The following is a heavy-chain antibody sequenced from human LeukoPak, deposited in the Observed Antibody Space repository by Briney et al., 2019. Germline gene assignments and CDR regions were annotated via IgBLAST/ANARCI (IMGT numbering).Heavy chain of an antibody. CDR3: ARGFTNMDV. Sequence: SVKASCKASGGTFSSYAISWVRQAPGQGLEWMGGIIPIFGTANYAQKFQGRVTMTRNTSISTAYMELSSLRSEDTAVYYCARGFTNMDVWGKGTTVTVSS. D-gene: IGHD2-2*01. CDR1: GGTFSSYA. V-gene: IGHV1-69*05. CDR2: IIPIFGTA. J-gene: IGHJ6*03.